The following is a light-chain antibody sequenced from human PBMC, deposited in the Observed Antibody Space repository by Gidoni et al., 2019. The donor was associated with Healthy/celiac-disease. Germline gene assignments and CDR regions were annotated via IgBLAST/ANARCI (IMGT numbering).Light chain of an antibody. J-gene: IGKJ1*01. Sequence: DIQMTQSPSSLSGSVGDRVTITCRASQSISSYLNWYQQKPGKAPKLLIYAASSLQSWVPSRLSGSGCGTDYTLTIISLQPEDVEADYCQQSYNTTLWTFGQGTKVEIK. V-gene: IGKV1-39*01. CDR2: AAS. CDR3: QQSYNTTLWT. CDR1: QSISSY.